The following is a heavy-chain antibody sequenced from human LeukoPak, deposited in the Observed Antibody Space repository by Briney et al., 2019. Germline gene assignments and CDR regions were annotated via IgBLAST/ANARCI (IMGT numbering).Heavy chain of an antibody. V-gene: IGHV4-59*08. Sequence: SETLSLTCTVSSDSISDYYWGWIRQPPGKGLEWIGYIYYSGSTNYNPSLQSRVTISVDTSNNQFSLRLRSVTAADTAVYYCVRQRGRRVWFDPWGQGTLVTVSS. CDR2: IYYSGST. CDR3: VRQRGRRVWFDP. J-gene: IGHJ5*02. D-gene: IGHD3-10*01. CDR1: SDSISDYY.